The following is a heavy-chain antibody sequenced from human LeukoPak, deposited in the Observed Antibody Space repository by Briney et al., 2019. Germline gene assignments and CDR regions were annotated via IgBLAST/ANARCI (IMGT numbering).Heavy chain of an antibody. J-gene: IGHJ6*03. CDR1: GGSISSGDYY. CDR3: ATNKVRAAVPYYYYMDV. D-gene: IGHD3-10*01. CDR2: IHYRGST. Sequence: MPSQTLSLTCTVSGGSISSGDYYWNWIRQHPGQGLGWIGYIHYRGSTYYNPSLKSRVTMSLDTSENQFSLKLSSVTAADTAVYYCATNKVRAAVPYYYYMDVWGRGTTVTVSS. V-gene: IGHV4-31*03.